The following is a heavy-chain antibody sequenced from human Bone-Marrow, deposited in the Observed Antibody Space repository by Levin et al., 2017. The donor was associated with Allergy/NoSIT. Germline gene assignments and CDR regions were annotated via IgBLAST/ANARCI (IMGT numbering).Heavy chain of an antibody. CDR3: ATDIGSGTYLISRPLAYHYRGLDV. CDR1: GLTFDDYA. Sequence: PGGSLRLSCAVSGLTFDDYAMHWVRQAPGKGLEWVSVISWNSGDIGYADSVKGRFTISRDNARNCLHLQMNNLRIEDTALYFCATDIGSGTYLISRPLAYHYRGLDVWGQGTTVTVSS. V-gene: IGHV3-9*01. D-gene: IGHD1-26*01. CDR2: ISWNSGDI. J-gene: IGHJ6*02.